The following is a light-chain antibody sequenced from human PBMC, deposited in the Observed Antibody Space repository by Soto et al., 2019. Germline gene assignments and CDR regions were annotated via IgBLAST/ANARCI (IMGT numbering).Light chain of an antibody. CDR3: SSYRSSNSHV. Sequence: SALTPPASVSGSPGQAITISCTGTSSDIGGYNYVSWYQHHPGKAPKLIIYEVNNRPSGVSNRFSGSKSGNTASLTISGLQPEDEADYYCSSYRSSNSHVFGTGTKVTVL. J-gene: IGLJ1*01. CDR1: SSDIGGYNY. CDR2: EVN. V-gene: IGLV2-14*01.